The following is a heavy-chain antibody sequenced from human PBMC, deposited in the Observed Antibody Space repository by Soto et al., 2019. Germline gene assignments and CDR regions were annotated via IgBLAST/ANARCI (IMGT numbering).Heavy chain of an antibody. J-gene: IGHJ4*02. CDR1: GFTFSSYW. D-gene: IGHD4-4*01. CDR3: ASPLGARCLQYPPAY. CDR2: IKEDGSRA. Sequence: PVGSLRLSCAASGFTFSSYWLSWVRQAPGTGLEWVANIKEDGSRANYVDSVKGRFTISRDNAKNSLYLQMNNLRAEDTAVYYCASPLGARCLQYPPAYWGQGTLVTVSS. V-gene: IGHV3-7*03.